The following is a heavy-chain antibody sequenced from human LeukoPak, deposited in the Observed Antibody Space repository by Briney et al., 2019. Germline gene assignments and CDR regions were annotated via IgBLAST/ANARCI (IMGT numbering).Heavy chain of an antibody. Sequence: SVKVSCKASGGTFSSYAISWVRQAPGQGLEWMGGIIPIFGTANYAQKFQGRVTITADESTSTAYMELSSLRSEDTAVYYCARARYCSSTSCPIDYWGQGTLVTVSS. J-gene: IGHJ4*02. CDR1: GGTFSSYA. D-gene: IGHD2-2*01. CDR2: IIPIFGTA. V-gene: IGHV1-69*13. CDR3: ARARYCSSTSCPIDY.